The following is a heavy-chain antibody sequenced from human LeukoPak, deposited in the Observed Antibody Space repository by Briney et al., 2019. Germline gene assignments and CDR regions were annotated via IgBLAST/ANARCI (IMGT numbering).Heavy chain of an antibody. CDR3: ARADGRVPAASGYYYYGMDV. J-gene: IGHJ6*02. CDR1: GGSISSSSYY. CDR2: IYYSGST. V-gene: IGHV4-61*01. Sequence: SETLSLTCTVSGGSISSSSYYWSWIRQPPGKGLEWIGYIYYSGSTNYNPSLKSRVTISVDTSKNQFSLKLSSVTAADTAVYYCARADGRVPAASGYYYYGMDVWGQGTTVTVSS. D-gene: IGHD2-2*01.